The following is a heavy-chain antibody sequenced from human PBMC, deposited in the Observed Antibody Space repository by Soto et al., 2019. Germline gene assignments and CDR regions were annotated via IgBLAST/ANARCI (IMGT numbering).Heavy chain of an antibody. Sequence: QVQLQESGPGLVKPSETLSLTCTVSGGSISSYYWSWIRQPPGKGLEWIGYIYYSGSTNYNPSLKSRVTISVDTSENQFSLKLSSVTAADTAVYYCARSTFYDFWSGYYAEVYWFDPWGQGTLVTVSS. J-gene: IGHJ5*02. CDR2: IYYSGST. CDR3: ARSTFYDFWSGYYAEVYWFDP. V-gene: IGHV4-59*01. CDR1: GGSISSYY. D-gene: IGHD3-3*01.